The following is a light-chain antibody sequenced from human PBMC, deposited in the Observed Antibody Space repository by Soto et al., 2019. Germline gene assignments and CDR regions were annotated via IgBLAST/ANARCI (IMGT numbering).Light chain of an antibody. CDR2: GAS. V-gene: IGKV3-20*01. Sequence: EIVLTQSPGTLSLSPGERATLSCRASQSLSSYLAWYQQKPCQAPRLLIYGASSRATGIPDRFSGSGSGTDFTLTISRLEPEDFAVYYCRQYGSSPSYTFGQGTKLEIK. J-gene: IGKJ2*01. CDR1: QSLSSY. CDR3: RQYGSSPSYT.